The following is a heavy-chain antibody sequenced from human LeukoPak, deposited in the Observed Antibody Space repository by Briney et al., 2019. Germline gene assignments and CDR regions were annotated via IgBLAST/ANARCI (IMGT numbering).Heavy chain of an antibody. CDR1: GYTFTGYY. Sequence: ASVKVSCKASGYTFTGYYMHWVRQAPGQGLEWMGWINPNSGGTNYAQKFQGRVTMTRDTSISTAYMELSRLRSEDTAVYYCARDIKDSSGMDVWGQGTTVTVSS. CDR3: ARDIKDSSGMDV. CDR2: INPNSGGT. D-gene: IGHD3-22*01. V-gene: IGHV1-2*02. J-gene: IGHJ6*02.